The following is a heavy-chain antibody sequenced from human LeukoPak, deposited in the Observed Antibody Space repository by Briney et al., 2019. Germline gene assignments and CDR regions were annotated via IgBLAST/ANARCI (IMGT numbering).Heavy chain of an antibody. D-gene: IGHD1-1*01. Sequence: GGSLRLSCAASGFTFSSYWMHWVRHAPGKGLVWVSRINSDGSSTSYADSVKGRFTISRDNAKNTLYLQMNSLRAEDTAVYYCASSPVQNGYMDVWGKGTTVTVSS. J-gene: IGHJ6*03. CDR3: ASSPVQNGYMDV. CDR2: INSDGSST. CDR1: GFTFSSYW. V-gene: IGHV3-74*01.